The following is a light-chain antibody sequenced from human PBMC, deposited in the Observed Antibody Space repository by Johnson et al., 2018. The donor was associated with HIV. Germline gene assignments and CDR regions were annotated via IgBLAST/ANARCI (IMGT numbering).Light chain of an antibody. Sequence: QSALTQPPSVSAAPGQKVTISCSGSSSNIGNNYVSWYQQLPGTAPRIVTYDNNKRPSGITDRFSGSKYGPSGTRGITGLQTGDEADYYCGTWDSSLSAYVFGTGTKVTVL. J-gene: IGLJ1*01. CDR1: SSNIGNNY. CDR2: DNN. CDR3: GTWDSSLSAYV. V-gene: IGLV1-51*01.